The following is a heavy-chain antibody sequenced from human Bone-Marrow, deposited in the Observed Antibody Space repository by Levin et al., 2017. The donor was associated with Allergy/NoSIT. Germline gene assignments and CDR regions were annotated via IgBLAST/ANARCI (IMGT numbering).Heavy chain of an antibody. D-gene: IGHD6-25*01. CDR1: GFTLSDYS. CDR3: ARDPRDTTGSYAHYYYYSDMDV. V-gene: IGHV3-21*01. Sequence: GESLKISCAASGFTLSDYSMNWVRQAPEKGLEWVSSITSDGNSIFYSDLVKGRFSISRDNANNSLYLQMNSLRAEDTALYYCARDPRDTTGSYAHYYYYSDMDVWGVGTTVTVSS. CDR2: ITSDGNSI. J-gene: IGHJ6*03.